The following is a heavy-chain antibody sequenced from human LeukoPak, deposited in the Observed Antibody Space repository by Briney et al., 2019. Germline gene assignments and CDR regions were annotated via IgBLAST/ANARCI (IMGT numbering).Heavy chain of an antibody. V-gene: IGHV1-2*06. Sequence: VASVKVSCKASGYTFTGYYMHWVRQAPGQGLEWMGRINPNSGGTNYAQKFQGRVTMTRDTSISTAYMELSRLRSDDTAVYYCARDIISSSWYEIDYWGQGTLVTVSS. CDR2: INPNSGGT. J-gene: IGHJ4*02. CDR3: ARDIISSSWYEIDY. CDR1: GYTFTGYY. D-gene: IGHD6-13*01.